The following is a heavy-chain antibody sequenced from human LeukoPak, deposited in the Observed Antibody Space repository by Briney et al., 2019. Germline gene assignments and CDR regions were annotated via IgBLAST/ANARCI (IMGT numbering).Heavy chain of an antibody. J-gene: IGHJ4*02. CDR3: ARYDSSGYYYVSFDY. CDR2: IYYSGNT. CDR1: GYSISSTSYC. V-gene: IGHV4-39*01. D-gene: IGHD3-22*01. Sequence: SETLSLTCTVSGYSISSTSYCWGWIRQPPGKGLEWIRTIYYSGNTYHNPSLKSRVTTSVDTSKNQFSLKLTSVTAADTAVYYCARYDSSGYYYVSFDYWGQGILVTVSS.